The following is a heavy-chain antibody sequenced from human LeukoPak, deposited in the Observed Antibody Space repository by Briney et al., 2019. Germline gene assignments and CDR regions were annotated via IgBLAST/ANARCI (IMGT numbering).Heavy chain of an antibody. CDR2: IYYSGST. D-gene: IGHD3-3*01. J-gene: IGHJ4*02. Sequence: SETLSLTCTASGGSISSYYLSWIRQPPGKGLEWIGYIYYSGSTNYNPSLKSRVTISVDTSKNQFSLKLSSVTAADTAVYYCARGISGVLPKTFDYWGQGTLVTVSS. CDR1: GGSISSYY. V-gene: IGHV4-59*01. CDR3: ARGISGVLPKTFDY.